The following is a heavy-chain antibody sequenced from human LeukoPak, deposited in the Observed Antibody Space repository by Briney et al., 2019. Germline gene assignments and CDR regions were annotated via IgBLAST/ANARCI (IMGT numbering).Heavy chain of an antibody. CDR2: IYYSGGT. J-gene: IGHJ4*02. CDR3: ARHGARDFDWLTGRAFDY. D-gene: IGHD3-9*01. Sequence: SETLSLTCTVSGGSISSSSYYWGWIRQPPGKGLEWIGSIYYSGGTYYNPSLKSRVTISVDTSKNQFSLKLSSVTAADTAVYYCARHGARDFDWLTGRAFDYWGQGTLVTVSS. CDR1: GGSISSSSYY. V-gene: IGHV4-39*01.